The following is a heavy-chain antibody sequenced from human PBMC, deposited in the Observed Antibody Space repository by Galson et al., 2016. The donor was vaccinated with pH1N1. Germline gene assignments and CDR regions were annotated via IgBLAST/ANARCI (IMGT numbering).Heavy chain of an antibody. J-gene: IGHJ2*01. D-gene: IGHD3-22*01. Sequence: SGGTFGSYGINWVRQAPGQGLEWMRGIIPIFKTTKYAQNFQGRVTITADESTTTAYMELSSLRSEDTAVYYCAREDYYDTDLSDWYFDLWGRGTLLTVSS. CDR3: AREDYYDTDLSDWYFDL. CDR1: GGTFGSYG. V-gene: IGHV1-69*01. CDR2: IIPIFKTT.